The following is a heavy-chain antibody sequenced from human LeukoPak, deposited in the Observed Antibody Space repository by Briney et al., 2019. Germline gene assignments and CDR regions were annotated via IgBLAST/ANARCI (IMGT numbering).Heavy chain of an antibody. CDR1: GFTFSNYA. D-gene: IGHD2-21*01. CDR2: ISGSGGST. CDR3: AKGPFMHIMVD. Sequence: PGGSLRLSCAASGFTFSNYAMSWVRQAPGKGLEWVSAISGSGGSTYYADSVRGRFTISRDNSKNTLYLQMNSLRAEDTAVYYCAKGPFMHIMVDWGQGTLVTVSS. J-gene: IGHJ4*02. V-gene: IGHV3-23*01.